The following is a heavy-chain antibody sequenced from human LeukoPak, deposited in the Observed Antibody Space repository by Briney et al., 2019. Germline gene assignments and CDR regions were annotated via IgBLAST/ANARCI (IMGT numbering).Heavy chain of an antibody. CDR2: ISYDGSNK. Sequence: PGGSLRLSCAASGFTFSSYAMPWVRQAPGKGLEWVAVISYDGSNKYYADSVKGRFTISRDNSKNTLYLQMNSLRAEDTAVYYCARDPDDFWSGYQGGFDYWGQGTLVTVSS. D-gene: IGHD3-3*01. CDR3: ARDPDDFWSGYQGGFDY. J-gene: IGHJ4*02. V-gene: IGHV3-30-3*01. CDR1: GFTFSSYA.